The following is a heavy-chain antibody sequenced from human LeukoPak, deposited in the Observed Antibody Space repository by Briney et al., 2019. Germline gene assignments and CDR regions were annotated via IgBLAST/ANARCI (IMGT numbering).Heavy chain of an antibody. Sequence: SETLSLTCAVYGGSFTGYYWTWIRQPPGKGLEWIGEVNHSGRTNYNPSLKSRVTMSVDTSKNQFSLNLTSVTAADTAVYYCARRKTLASDIWGQGKMDAVSS. CDR3: ARRKTLASDI. V-gene: IGHV4-34*01. CDR1: GGSFTGYY. CDR2: VNHSGRT. D-gene: IGHD2/OR15-2a*01. J-gene: IGHJ3*02.